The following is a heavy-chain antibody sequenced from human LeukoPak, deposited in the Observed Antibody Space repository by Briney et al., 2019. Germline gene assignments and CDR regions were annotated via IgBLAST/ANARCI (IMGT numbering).Heavy chain of an antibody. D-gene: IGHD4-17*01. V-gene: IGHV3-74*01. CDR3: ARETTVTGWFDP. J-gene: IGHJ5*02. Sequence: PGGSLRLSCAASGFIFSSNRMHWVRQPPGRGRGWVSRINSEGSSTSYADSVKGRFTISKDNAKNTLYLQMNSLRAEDTAVYYCARETTVTGWFDPWGQGTLVTVSS. CDR2: INSEGSST. CDR1: GFIFSSNR.